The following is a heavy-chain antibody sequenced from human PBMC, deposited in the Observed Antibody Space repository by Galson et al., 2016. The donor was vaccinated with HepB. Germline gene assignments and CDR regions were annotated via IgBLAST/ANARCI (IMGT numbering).Heavy chain of an antibody. Sequence: SLRLSCAASGITFGDYAMSWFRQAPGKGLEWVGLIRSKAYSGKAEYAASVQGRFTISRDDSESTAYLQLYSLKTEDTAVYYCTSVGLSPSHYDNTGYRGFDAFDIWGPGTMVTVSS. D-gene: IGHD3-22*01. CDR3: TSVGLSPSHYDNTGYRGFDAFDI. V-gene: IGHV3-49*03. CDR2: IRSKAYSGKA. J-gene: IGHJ3*02. CDR1: GITFGDYA.